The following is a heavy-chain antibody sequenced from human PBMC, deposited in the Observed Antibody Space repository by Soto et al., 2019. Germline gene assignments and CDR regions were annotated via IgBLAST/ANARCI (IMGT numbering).Heavy chain of an antibody. J-gene: IGHJ4*02. CDR2: ISYDGSNT. CDR1: GFNFTDFA. Sequence: GGSLRLSCAASGFNFTDFAMHWVRQGPGKGLEWVAIISYDGSNTHYADSVKGRLTISRDNSKNTVYLQMSSLRPEDTAVYYCARDRYFDSYSFDYWGQGTLVTVSS. D-gene: IGHD3-9*01. V-gene: IGHV3-30-3*01. CDR3: ARDRYFDSYSFDY.